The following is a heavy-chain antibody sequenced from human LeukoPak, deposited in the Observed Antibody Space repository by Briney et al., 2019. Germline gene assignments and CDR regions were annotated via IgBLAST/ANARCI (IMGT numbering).Heavy chain of an antibody. CDR3: AREEASIAYSYAHKRLDY. V-gene: IGHV3-9*01. Sequence: GGSLRLSCAASGFTFDDYAMHWVRQAPGKGLEWVSGISWNSGSIGYADSVKGRFTISRDNAKNSLYLQMNSLRAEDTAVYYCAREEASIAYSYAHKRLDYWGQGTLVTVSS. CDR2: ISWNSGSI. D-gene: IGHD5-18*01. J-gene: IGHJ4*02. CDR1: GFTFDDYA.